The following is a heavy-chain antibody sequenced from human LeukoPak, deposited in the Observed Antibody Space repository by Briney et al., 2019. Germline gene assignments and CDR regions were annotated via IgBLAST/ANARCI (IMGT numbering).Heavy chain of an antibody. V-gene: IGHV4-59*01. CDR3: ARAAGRDTTSGLDFDY. CDR2: IYYSGST. CDR1: GGSISSYY. J-gene: IGHJ4*02. D-gene: IGHD1-26*01. Sequence: PSETLSLTCTVSGGSISSYYWSWIRQPPGKGLEWIGYIYYSGSTNYSPSLKSRVTISVDTSKNQFSLKLSSVTAADTAVYYCARAAGRDTTSGLDFDYWGQGILVTVSS.